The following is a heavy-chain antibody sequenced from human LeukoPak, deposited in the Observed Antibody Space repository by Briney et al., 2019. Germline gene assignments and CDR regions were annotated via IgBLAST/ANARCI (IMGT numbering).Heavy chain of an antibody. CDR3: AGHSGGPFDS. CDR2: IHYTGLA. D-gene: IGHD3-10*01. Sequence: SETLSLTCSVFGGSISSTTYYWVWIRQPPGKGLECIASIHYTGLAYYNPSLKSRVTISADTSKNHFSLKLRSVTDADTAVYYCAGHSGGPFDSWGQGALVTVSS. V-gene: IGHV4-39*01. CDR1: GGSISSTTYY. J-gene: IGHJ4*02.